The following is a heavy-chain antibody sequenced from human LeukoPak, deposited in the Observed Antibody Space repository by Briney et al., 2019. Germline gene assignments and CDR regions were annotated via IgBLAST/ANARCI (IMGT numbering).Heavy chain of an antibody. J-gene: IGHJ4*02. CDR1: GGSFSGYY. CDR2: INHSGST. V-gene: IGHV4-34*01. Sequence: SETLSLTCAVYGGSFSGYYWSWIRQPPGKGLEWIGEINHSGSTNYNPSLKSRVTISVDTSKNQFFLKLSSVTAADTAVYYCARRSSSWLFDYWGQGTLVTVSS. D-gene: IGHD6-13*01. CDR3: ARRSSSWLFDY.